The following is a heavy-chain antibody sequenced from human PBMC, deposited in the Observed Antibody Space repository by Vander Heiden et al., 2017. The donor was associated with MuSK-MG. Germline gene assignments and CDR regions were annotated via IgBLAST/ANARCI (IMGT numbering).Heavy chain of an antibody. J-gene: IGHJ6*02. D-gene: IGHD3-10*01. V-gene: IGHV4-34*01. CDR3: ARGLQWLLWFGEPYLYGMDV. CDR2: INHRGRT. CDR1: GGSFSGYY. Sequence: QVQLQQWGAGLLKPSETLSLTRAVDGGSFSGYYWRWIRQPPGKWLEWIGEINHRGRTNYPPSLKRRVTISVDTSTNQFSLKLSSVTAADTALYYCARGLQWLLWFGEPYLYGMDVWGQVTTGTVSS.